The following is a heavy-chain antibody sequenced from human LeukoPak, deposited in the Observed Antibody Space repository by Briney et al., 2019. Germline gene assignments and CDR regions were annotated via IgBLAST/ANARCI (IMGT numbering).Heavy chain of an antibody. CDR3: ATERSDTGYSYGYSRYYYYMDV. D-gene: IGHD5-18*01. V-gene: IGHV1-24*01. J-gene: IGHJ6*03. CDR2: FDPEDGET. Sequence: ASVKVSCKVSGYTLTELSMHWVRQAPGKGLEWMGGFDPEDGETIYAQKFQGRVTMTEDTSTDTAYMELSSLRSEDTAVYYCATERSDTGYSYGYSRYYYYMDVWGKGTTVTVSS. CDR1: GYTLTELS.